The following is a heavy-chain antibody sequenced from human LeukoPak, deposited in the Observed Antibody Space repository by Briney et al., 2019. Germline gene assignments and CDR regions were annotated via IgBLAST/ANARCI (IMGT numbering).Heavy chain of an antibody. D-gene: IGHD3-10*01. CDR1: GFTLSSCG. V-gene: IGHV3-30*18. CDR2: ITYDGITT. J-gene: IGHJ4*02. CDR3: VKEQSSGNYRTADF. Sequence: PGTSLRLSCAASGFTLSSCGMHWVRQASGKGLEWEAVITYDGITTYFDDSVKGRFTISRDTSKSMLYLQMNSLRPEDTAVYYCVKEQSSGNYRTADFWGQGTLVTVSS.